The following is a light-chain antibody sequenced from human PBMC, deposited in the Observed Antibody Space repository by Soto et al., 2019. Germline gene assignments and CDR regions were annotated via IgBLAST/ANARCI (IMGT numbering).Light chain of an antibody. CDR2: GAS. J-gene: IGKJ3*01. Sequence: EIVLTQSPGTLSLSAGERLTLSCRASQTVSSSYLAWYQQKPGQAPRLLVYGASSRATGIPDRFSGSGSGTDFTLTISRLEPEDCAVYYCQQYGSSPVTFGPGTKVNIK. CDR1: QTVSSSY. CDR3: QQYGSSPVT. V-gene: IGKV3-20*01.